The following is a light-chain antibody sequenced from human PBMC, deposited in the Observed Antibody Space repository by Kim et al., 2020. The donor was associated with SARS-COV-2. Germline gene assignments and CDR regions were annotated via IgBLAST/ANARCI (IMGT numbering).Light chain of an antibody. V-gene: IGKV4-1*01. CDR2: WAS. CDR3: QQYYGTLRT. CDR1: QSVLYSSNNKNY. J-gene: IGKJ1*01. Sequence: DIVMTQSPDSLAVSLGERATINCKSSQSVLYSSNNKNYLAWFQQKPGQPPTLLIYWASTRESGVPDRFSGSGSGTDFTLTISSLQAEDVSVYYCQQYYGTLRTFGQGTKVDIK.